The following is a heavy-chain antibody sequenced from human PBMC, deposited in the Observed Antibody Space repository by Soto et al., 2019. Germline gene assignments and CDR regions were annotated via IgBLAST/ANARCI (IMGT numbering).Heavy chain of an antibody. CDR3: ARLKGRITIFGVVIEDYYGMDV. D-gene: IGHD3-3*01. CDR2: MNPNSGNT. CDR1: GYTFTSYD. J-gene: IGHJ6*02. Sequence: ASVKVSCKASGYTFTSYDINWVRQATGQGLEWMGWMNPNSGNTGYAQKFQGRVTMTRNTSISTAYMELSSLRSEDTAVYYCARLKGRITIFGVVIEDYYGMDVWGQGTTVTVSS. V-gene: IGHV1-8*01.